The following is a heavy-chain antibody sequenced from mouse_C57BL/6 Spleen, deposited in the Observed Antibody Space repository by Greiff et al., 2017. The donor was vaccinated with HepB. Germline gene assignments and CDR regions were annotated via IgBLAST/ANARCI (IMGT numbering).Heavy chain of an antibody. CDR2: ISYDGSN. CDR1: GYSITSGYY. D-gene: IGHD3-1*01. CDR3: ARDRDYYFDY. Sequence: EVQRVESGPGLVKPSQSLSLTCSVTGYSITSGYYWNWIRQFPGNKLEWMGYISYDGSNNYNPSLKNRISITRDTPKNQFFLKLNSVTTEDTATYYCARDRDYYFDYWGQGTTLTVSS. V-gene: IGHV3-6*01. J-gene: IGHJ2*01.